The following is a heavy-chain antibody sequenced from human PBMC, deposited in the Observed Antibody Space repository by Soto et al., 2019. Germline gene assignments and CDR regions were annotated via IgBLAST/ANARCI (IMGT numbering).Heavy chain of an antibody. J-gene: IGHJ2*01. V-gene: IGHV3-30*03. CDR3: ARDGWGSNWYFDL. CDR1: GVTFKDYG. CDR2: ISYDGKQT. D-gene: IGHD3-16*01. Sequence: GGSLRLSCAAPGVTFKDYGMHWVRQAPGKGLEWVAVISYDGKQTYYADSVKGRFTISKDKSKRTLFLQMNSLRVDDTAVYYCARDGWGSNWYFDLWGRGTMVTVSS.